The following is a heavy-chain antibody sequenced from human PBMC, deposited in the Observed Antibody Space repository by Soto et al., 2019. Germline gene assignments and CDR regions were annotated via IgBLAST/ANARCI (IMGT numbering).Heavy chain of an antibody. Sequence: EVQLLESGGGLVQPGGSLRLSCAASGFTFSSYAMSWVRQAPGKGLEWVSAISGSGGSTYYADSVKGRFTISRDNSKNTLYLQMNSLRAEDTAVYYCAKAEKRGYSGYDAPDDPAAYWGQGTLVTVSS. CDR2: ISGSGGST. J-gene: IGHJ4*02. V-gene: IGHV3-23*01. D-gene: IGHD5-12*01. CDR1: GFTFSSYA. CDR3: AKAEKRGYSGYDAPDDPAAY.